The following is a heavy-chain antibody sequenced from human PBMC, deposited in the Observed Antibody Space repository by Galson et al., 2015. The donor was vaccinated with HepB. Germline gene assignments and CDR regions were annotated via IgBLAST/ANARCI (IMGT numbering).Heavy chain of an antibody. CDR3: VHTGYGGKGAAY. D-gene: IGHD4-23*01. Sequence: PALVKPTQTLTLTCTFSGFSLSTTGEGVGWIRQTPGKALEWLAIIYWDDDKRYRPSLKSRLTINKDTSNNQVVLTMSNMDAVDTATYYCVHTGYGGKGAAYWGQGTLVTVSS. CDR2: IYWDDDK. J-gene: IGHJ4*02. V-gene: IGHV2-5*02. CDR1: GFSLSTTGEG.